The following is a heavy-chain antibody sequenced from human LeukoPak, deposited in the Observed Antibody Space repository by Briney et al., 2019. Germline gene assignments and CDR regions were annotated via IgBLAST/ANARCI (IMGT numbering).Heavy chain of an antibody. V-gene: IGHV3-21*04. CDR3: AKDIDAMVTTAFDY. CDR1: GFTFSSYN. J-gene: IGHJ4*02. CDR2: ISSSSRYI. Sequence: TGGSLRLSCVASGFTFSSYNMNWVRQAPGKGLEWVSSISSSSRYIYYTDSVKGRFTISRDNAENSLYLQMNSLRAEDTALYYCAKDIDAMVTTAFDYWGQGTLVTVSS. D-gene: IGHD4-17*01.